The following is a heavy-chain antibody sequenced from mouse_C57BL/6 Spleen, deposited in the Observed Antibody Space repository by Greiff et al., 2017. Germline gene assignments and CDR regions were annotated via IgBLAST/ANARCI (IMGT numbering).Heavy chain of an antibody. J-gene: IGHJ2*01. V-gene: IGHV1-82*01. CDR2: IYPGDGDT. CDR1: GYAFSSSW. Sequence: VLLVESGPELVKPGASVKISCKASGYAFSSSWMNWVKQRPGKGLEWIGRIYPGDGDTNYNGKFKGKATLTADKSSSTAYMQLSSLTSEDSAVYFCARPQGGFDYWGQGTTLTVSS. CDR3: ARPQGGFDY.